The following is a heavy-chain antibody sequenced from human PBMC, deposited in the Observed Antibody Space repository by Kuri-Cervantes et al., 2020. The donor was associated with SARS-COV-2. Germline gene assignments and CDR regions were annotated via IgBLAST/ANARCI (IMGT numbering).Heavy chain of an antibody. CDR3: AREVVVPVAIGRGYYYYGMDV. D-gene: IGHD2-2*02. J-gene: IGHJ6*02. V-gene: IGHV4-4*07. Sequence: SETLSLTCTVSGGSISSYYWSWIRQPAGKGLEWIGRIHSSGSTNYNPSLESRLNMSADTSKNQFSLWLNSVTAAETAVYYCAREVVVPVAIGRGYYYYGMDVWGQGTTVTVSS. CDR1: GGSISSYY. CDR2: IHSSGST.